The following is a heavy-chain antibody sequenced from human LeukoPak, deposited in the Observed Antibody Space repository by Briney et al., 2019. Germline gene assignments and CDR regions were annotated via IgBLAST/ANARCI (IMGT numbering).Heavy chain of an antibody. V-gene: IGHV1-69*05. CDR1: GGAFNNYA. D-gene: IGHD3-10*01. J-gene: IGHJ4*02. Sequence: SVKVSCKASGGAFNNYAISWVRQAPGQGLEWRGGIIPLSGTANYAQKFQGRVTITTDESASTDYMELSNLRSDDTAVYYCASRTADYGSGSHYGYWGQGTLVTVSS. CDR3: ASRTADYGSGSHYGY. CDR2: IIPLSGTA.